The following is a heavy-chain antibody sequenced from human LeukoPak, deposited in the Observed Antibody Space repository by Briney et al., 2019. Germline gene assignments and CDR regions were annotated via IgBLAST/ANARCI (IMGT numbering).Heavy chain of an antibody. CDR3: AKGLVGTEYFQH. CDR2: ISGNGDIT. V-gene: IGHV3-23*01. Sequence: GALRLSCAASGFTFSSYAMSWVRQAPGKGLEWVSAISGNGDITYYTDSVKGRFTISRDNSKNTLYLQMNSLRAEDTAVYHCAKGLVGTEYFQHWGQGTLVTVSS. D-gene: IGHD2-8*02. CDR1: GFTFSSYA. J-gene: IGHJ1*01.